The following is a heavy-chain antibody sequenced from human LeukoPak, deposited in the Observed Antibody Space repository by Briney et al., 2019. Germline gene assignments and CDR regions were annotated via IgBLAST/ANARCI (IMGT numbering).Heavy chain of an antibody. Sequence: SETLSLTCAVYGVSFSGYYWSWIRQPPGKGLEWIGEINHSGSTNYNPSLKSRVTISVDTSKNQFSLKLSSVTAADTAVYYCARGRRSVATRYDYWGQGTLVTVSS. D-gene: IGHD5-24*01. J-gene: IGHJ4*02. V-gene: IGHV4-34*01. CDR1: GVSFSGYY. CDR2: INHSGST. CDR3: ARGRRSVATRYDY.